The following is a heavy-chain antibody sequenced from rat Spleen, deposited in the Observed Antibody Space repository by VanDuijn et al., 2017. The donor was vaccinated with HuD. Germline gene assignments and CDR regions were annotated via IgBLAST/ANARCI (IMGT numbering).Heavy chain of an antibody. CDR1: GFMLRNCD. V-gene: IGHV5-25*01. J-gene: IGHJ2*01. Sequence: EVQLVESGGGLVQPGRSMKLSCAASGFMLRNCDMAWVRQAPKKVLEWVSSISSDGGNTYYRDSVRGRFTISRDNAENTVCLQMNSLRSEDKATYYCAREAGIPFHYFDYWGQGVMVTVSS. CDR3: AREAGIPFHYFDY. CDR2: ISSDGGNT. D-gene: IGHD1-4*01.